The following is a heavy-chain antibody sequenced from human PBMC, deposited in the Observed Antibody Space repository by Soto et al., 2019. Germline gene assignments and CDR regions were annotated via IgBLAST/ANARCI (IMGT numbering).Heavy chain of an antibody. D-gene: IGHD6-19*01. J-gene: IGHJ1*01. CDR1: GFTFSSYA. CDR3: AKVLEGGYSSGSLLYFQH. V-gene: IGHV3-23*01. Sequence: HPGGSLRLSCAASGFTFSSYAMSWVRQAPGKGLEWVSAISGSGGSTYYADSVKGRFTISRDNSKNTLYLQMNSLRAEDTAVYYCAKVLEGGYSSGSLLYFQHWGQGTLVTVSS. CDR2: ISGSGGST.